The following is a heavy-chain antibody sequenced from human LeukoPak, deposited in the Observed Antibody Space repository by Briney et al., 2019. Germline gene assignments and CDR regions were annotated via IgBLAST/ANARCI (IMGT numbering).Heavy chain of an antibody. V-gene: IGHV4-59*08. CDR2: IYYSGST. CDR1: GGSISSYY. D-gene: IGHD6-19*01. J-gene: IGHJ5*02. CDR3: ARHRRGAVAGTDHWFHP. Sequence: SETLSLTCTVSGGSISSYYWSWIRQPPGKGLEWIGYIYYSGSTNYNPSLKSRVTISVDTSKNQFSLKLSSVTAADTAVYYCARHRRGAVAGTDHWFHPWGQGTLVTVSS.